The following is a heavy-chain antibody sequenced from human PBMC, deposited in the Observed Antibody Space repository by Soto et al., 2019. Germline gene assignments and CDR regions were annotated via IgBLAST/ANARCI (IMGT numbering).Heavy chain of an antibody. J-gene: IGHJ3*02. D-gene: IGHD3-22*01. CDR3: AKWRFWGYYDSSADAFDI. CDR1: GFTFSSYA. V-gene: IGHV3-23*01. CDR2: ISGSGGST. Sequence: EVQLLESGGGLVQPGGSLRLSCAASGFTFSSYAMSWVRQAPGKGLEWVSAISGSGGSTYYADSVKGRFTISRDNSKNTLYLQMNSLRAEDTAVDYCAKWRFWGYYDSSADAFDIWGQGTMVTVSS.